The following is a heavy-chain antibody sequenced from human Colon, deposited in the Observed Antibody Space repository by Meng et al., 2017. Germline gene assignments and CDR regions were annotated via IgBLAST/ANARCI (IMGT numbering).Heavy chain of an antibody. CDR3: GRDQGRQLINH. CDR2: VYHRGDT. D-gene: IGHD1-1*01. CDR1: GDSNSSDIV. J-gene: IGHJ4*02. Sequence: QEQLEPSRPGLVNASGPLPLTCSVSGDSNSSDIVWSWFRQPPGEGLEWIGEVYHRGDTNYNPSLKSRVVISVDRSKNQFSLNLSSVTAADTAVYYCGRDQGRQLINHWGQGTLVTVSS. V-gene: IGHV4-4*02.